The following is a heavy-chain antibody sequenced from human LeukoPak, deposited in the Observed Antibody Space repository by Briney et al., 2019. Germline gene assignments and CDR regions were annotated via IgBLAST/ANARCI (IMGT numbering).Heavy chain of an antibody. V-gene: IGHV3-48*03. CDR2: ISSSGSAI. D-gene: IGHD6-19*01. CDR1: GFTFSSYE. Sequence: PGGSLSLSCAASGFTFSSYEMNWVRQAPGKGLEWVSKISSSGSAIYYADSVKGRFTISRDNAKSTLYLQMNNLRVEDTAVYYCARGGSLGYWGQGTLVTVSS. J-gene: IGHJ4*02. CDR3: ARGGSLGY.